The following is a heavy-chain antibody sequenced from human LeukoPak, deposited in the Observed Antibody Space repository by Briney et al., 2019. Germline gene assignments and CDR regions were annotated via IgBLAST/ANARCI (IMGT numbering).Heavy chain of an antibody. CDR3: AKAKMWGIAAAGSIFDY. V-gene: IGHV3-23*01. Sequence: GGSLRLSCAASGFTFSSYAMSWVRQAPGKGLEWVSAISGSGGSTYYADSVKGRFTISRDNSKNTLYLQMNSLRAEDTAVYYRAKAKMWGIAAAGSIFDYWGQGTLVTVSS. J-gene: IGHJ4*02. CDR2: ISGSGGST. CDR1: GFTFSSYA. D-gene: IGHD6-13*01.